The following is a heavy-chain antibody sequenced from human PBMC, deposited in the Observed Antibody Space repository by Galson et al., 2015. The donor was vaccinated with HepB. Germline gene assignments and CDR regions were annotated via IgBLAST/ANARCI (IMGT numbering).Heavy chain of an antibody. CDR3: ARDRDIVVVHGRGPFDP. CDR1: GFTFSSYA. D-gene: IGHD2-15*01. V-gene: IGHV3-30-3*01. CDR2: ISYDGSNK. J-gene: IGHJ5*02. Sequence: SLRLSCAASGFTFSSYAMHWVRQAPGKGLEWVAVISYDGSNKYYADSVKGRFTISRDNSKNTLYLQMNSLRAEDTAVYYCARDRDIVVVHGRGPFDPWGQGTLVTVSS.